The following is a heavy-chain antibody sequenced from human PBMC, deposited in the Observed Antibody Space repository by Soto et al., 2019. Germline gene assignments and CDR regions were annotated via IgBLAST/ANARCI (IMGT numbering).Heavy chain of an antibody. V-gene: IGHV4-4*02. J-gene: IGHJ5*02. CDR3: ARVGITMVRGVINWFDP. CDR1: GGSISSSNW. D-gene: IGHD3-10*01. CDR2: IYHSGST. Sequence: LTCAVSGGSISSSNWWSWVRQPPGKGLEWIGEIYHSGSTNYNPSLKSRVTISVDKSKNQFSLKLSSVTAADTAVYYCARVGITMVRGVINWFDPWGQGTLVTVSS.